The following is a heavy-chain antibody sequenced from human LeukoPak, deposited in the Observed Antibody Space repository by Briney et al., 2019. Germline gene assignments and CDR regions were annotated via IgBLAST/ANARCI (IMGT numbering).Heavy chain of an antibody. Sequence: PGGSLRLSCAASGFTFSSYWMSWVRQAPGKGLEWVANIKQDGSEKYYVDSVKGRFTISRDNAKNSLYLQMNSLRAEDTAVYYCARALPPYKWFGEFNYWGQGTLVTVSS. J-gene: IGHJ4*02. D-gene: IGHD3-10*01. V-gene: IGHV3-7*01. CDR2: IKQDGSEK. CDR1: GFTFSSYW. CDR3: ARALPPYKWFGEFNY.